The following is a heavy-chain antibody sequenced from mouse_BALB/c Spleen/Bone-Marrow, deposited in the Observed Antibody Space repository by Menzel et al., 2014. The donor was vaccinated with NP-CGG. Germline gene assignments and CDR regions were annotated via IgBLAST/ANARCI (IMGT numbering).Heavy chain of an antibody. V-gene: IGHV1-37*01. J-gene: IGHJ3*01. CDR3: GRSYGYDDWFAY. Sequence: VQLKESGPELVKPGASVKISCKASGYSFTGYFMNWVKRSHGKSLEWIGRINPYNGDTFYNQKFKGKATLTVDKSSSTAHMELLSLTSEDSAVYYCGRSYGYDDWFAYWGQGTPVTVSA. CDR2: INPYNGDT. D-gene: IGHD2-2*01. CDR1: GYSFTGYF.